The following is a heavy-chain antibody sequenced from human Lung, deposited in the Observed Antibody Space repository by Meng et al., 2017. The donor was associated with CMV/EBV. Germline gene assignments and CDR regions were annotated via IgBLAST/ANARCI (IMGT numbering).Heavy chain of an antibody. Sequence: AMTWVRQVPGKGMEWVSAISGSGGSTYYAESVKGRFTISRDNSKRTVFLQMNTLRAEDRAIYYCAKLEVAGWTDCIRTSCWHFDDWGQGTLVTVSS. D-gene: IGHD2-2*01. V-gene: IGHV3-23*01. CDR1: A. J-gene: IGHJ4*02. CDR2: ISGSGGST. CDR3: AKLEVAGWTDCIRTSCWHFDD.